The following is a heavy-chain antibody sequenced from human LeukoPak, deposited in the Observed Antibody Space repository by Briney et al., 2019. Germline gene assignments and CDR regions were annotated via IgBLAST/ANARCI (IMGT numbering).Heavy chain of an antibody. CDR1: GFTFDDYA. Sequence: GGSLRLSCAASGFTFDDYAMHWVRQAPGKGLEWVSGISWNSGSIGYADSVKGRFTISRDNAKNSLYLQMNSLRAEDTALYYCAKDLAAGSSSSYGMDDWGQGTTVTVSS. V-gene: IGHV3-9*01. J-gene: IGHJ6*02. CDR2: ISWNSGSI. D-gene: IGHD6-13*01. CDR3: AKDLAAGSSSSYGMDD.